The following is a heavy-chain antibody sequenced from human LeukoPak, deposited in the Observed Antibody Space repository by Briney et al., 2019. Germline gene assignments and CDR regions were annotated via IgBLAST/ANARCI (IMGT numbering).Heavy chain of an antibody. D-gene: IGHD2-2*01. Sequence: GGSLRLSCVVSGFTFRDYYMSWIRQAPGKGLEWVSYISSSGTIIYHADSVKGRFTISRDTAKNSLYLQMNSLRAEDTAVYYCARETDSTLFDYWGQGTLVTVSS. CDR1: GFTFRDYY. CDR3: ARETDSTLFDY. J-gene: IGHJ4*02. V-gene: IGHV3-11*04. CDR2: ISSSGTII.